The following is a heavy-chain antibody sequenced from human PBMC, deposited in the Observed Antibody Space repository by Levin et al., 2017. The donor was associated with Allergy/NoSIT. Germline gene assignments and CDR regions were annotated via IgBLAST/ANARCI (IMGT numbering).Heavy chain of an antibody. V-gene: IGHV4-59*01. CDR2: ISNSGTS. CDR3: VRGHPKLDY. J-gene: IGHJ4*02. Sequence: SETLSLTCTVSGGSISPYHWSWIRQPPGQGLEWIGWISNSGTSNYNPSLNSRGTISVDTSKRQVSLKLNSVTAADTAVYYCVRGHPKLDYWGQGTLVTVS. CDR1: GGSISPYH.